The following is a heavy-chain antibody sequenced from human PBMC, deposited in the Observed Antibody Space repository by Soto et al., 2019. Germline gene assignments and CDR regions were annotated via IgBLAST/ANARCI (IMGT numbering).Heavy chain of an antibody. Sequence: QVQLVQSGAEVKKPGSSVKVSCKASGGTFSSYAISWVRQAPGQGLEWMGGIIPIFGTANYAQKFQGRVTITADESTSTAYMELSSLRSEDTAVYYCARVLTMVRGVMGYYYYGMDVWGQGTTVTVSS. J-gene: IGHJ6*02. CDR1: GGTFSSYA. CDR3: ARVLTMVRGVMGYYYYGMDV. V-gene: IGHV1-69*12. D-gene: IGHD3-10*01. CDR2: IIPIFGTA.